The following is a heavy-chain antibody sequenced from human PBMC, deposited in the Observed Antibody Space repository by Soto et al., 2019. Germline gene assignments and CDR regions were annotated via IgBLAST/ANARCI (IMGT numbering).Heavy chain of an antibody. Sequence: SETLSLTCTVSGGSISSYYWSWIRQPPGKGLEWIGYIYYSGSTNYNPSLKSRVTISVDTSKNQFSLKLSSVTAADTALYYCARVPPFFDYYYGMDVWGQGTKDTVSS. J-gene: IGHJ6*02. CDR1: GGSISSYY. D-gene: IGHD3-3*01. CDR3: ARVPPFFDYYYGMDV. CDR2: IYYSGST. V-gene: IGHV4-59*08.